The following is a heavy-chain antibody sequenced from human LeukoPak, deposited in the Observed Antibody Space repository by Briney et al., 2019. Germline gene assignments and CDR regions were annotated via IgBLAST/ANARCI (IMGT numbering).Heavy chain of an antibody. V-gene: IGHV3-23*01. CDR1: GFIFSDYA. J-gene: IGHJ4*01. CDR3: AKFNGWELAEYYLDY. D-gene: IGHD1-26*01. CDR2: MSKSGDYT. Sequence: GESLRLSCAASGFIFSDYAMSWVRQAPGKGLEWLSGMSKSGDYTHDTESVKGRFTISRDNSKNTLYLQVSGLRAEDTAIYYCAKFNGWELAEYYLDYWGHGTLVTVSS.